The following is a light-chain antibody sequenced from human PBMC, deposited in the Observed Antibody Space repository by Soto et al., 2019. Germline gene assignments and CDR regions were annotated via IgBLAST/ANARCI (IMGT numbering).Light chain of an antibody. CDR3: QQCRNWPLT. Sequence: EIVMTQSPATLSVSPGEGATLSCKASQNVYNNLAWYQQRPGQPPRLLIYDASTRATGISARFSGSGYWTEFTLTISSLQSEDFAVYFCQQCRNWPLTFGGGTKVDIK. CDR1: QNVYNN. J-gene: IGKJ4*01. V-gene: IGKV3-15*01. CDR2: DAS.